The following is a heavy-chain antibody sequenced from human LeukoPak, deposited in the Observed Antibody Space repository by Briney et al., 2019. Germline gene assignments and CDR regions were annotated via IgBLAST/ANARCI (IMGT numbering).Heavy chain of an antibody. CDR1: GSTFSSYV. CDR3: ARVFVFPSERTNYHYYYAMDV. CDR2: ISYDGSNK. D-gene: IGHD1-1*01. V-gene: IGHV3-30*01. Sequence: GGSLRLSCAASGSTFSSYVMDWVRQAPGKGLEWVAVISYDGSNKYYADSVKGRVTISRDNSKNTLYLQMNSLRAEDTAVYYCARVFVFPSERTNYHYYYAMDVWGQGTTVTVSS. J-gene: IGHJ6*02.